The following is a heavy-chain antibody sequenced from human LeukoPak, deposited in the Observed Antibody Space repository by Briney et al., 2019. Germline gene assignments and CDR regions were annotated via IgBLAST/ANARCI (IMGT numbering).Heavy chain of an antibody. D-gene: IGHD6-19*01. J-gene: IGHJ4*02. V-gene: IGHV1-8*01. CDR2: MNPNSGNT. CDR1: GYTFTSYD. Sequence: ASVKVSCKASGYTFTSYDINWVRQATGQGLEWMGWMNPNSGNTGYAQKFQGRVTMTRNTSISTAYMELSSLRSEDTAVYYCTKTVHYSSGHDYWGQGTLVTVSS. CDR3: TKTVHYSSGHDY.